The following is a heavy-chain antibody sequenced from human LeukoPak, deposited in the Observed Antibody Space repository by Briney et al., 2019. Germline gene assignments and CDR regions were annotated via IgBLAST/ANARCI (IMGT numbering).Heavy chain of an antibody. D-gene: IGHD6-19*01. V-gene: IGHV2-5*08. Sequence: TLSLTCTVSGGSISSYYWNWIRQPPGKALEWLALIYWDDDKRYSPSLKSRLTITKDTSKNQVVLTMTNMDPVDTATYYCAHRPVAVAGTFDYWGQGTLVTVSS. CDR3: AHRPVAVAGTFDY. CDR1: GGSISSYYW. J-gene: IGHJ4*02. CDR2: IYWDDDK.